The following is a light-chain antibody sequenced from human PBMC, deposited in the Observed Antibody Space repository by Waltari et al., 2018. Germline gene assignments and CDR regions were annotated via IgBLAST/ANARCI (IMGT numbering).Light chain of an antibody. J-gene: IGLJ3*02. CDR2: EGN. Sequence: QSALIQPASVSGSPGQSITMSCTETNSDVGSYNLVSWYQQHPGKAPKLMLYEGNKRPSGVSYRFSGSKSGNTASLTISGLQADDEADYYCSSYAGSSSPRVFGGGTKLTVL. CDR1: NSDVGSYNL. V-gene: IGLV2-23*01. CDR3: SSYAGSSSPRV.